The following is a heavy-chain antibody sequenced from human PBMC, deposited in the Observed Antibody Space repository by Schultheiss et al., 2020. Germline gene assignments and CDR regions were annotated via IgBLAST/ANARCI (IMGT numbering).Heavy chain of an antibody. V-gene: IGHV3-21*01. D-gene: IGHD3-22*01. CDR3: ARDSRYYDSSGYPPGYGMDV. CDR2: ISSSSSYI. J-gene: IGHJ6*02. Sequence: GSLRLACAASGFTFSSYSMNWVRQAPGKGLEWVSSISSSSSYIYYADSVKGLFTISRDNAKNSLYLQMNSLRAEDTAVYYCARDSRYYDSSGYPPGYGMDVWGQGTTVTVSS. CDR1: GFTFSSYS.